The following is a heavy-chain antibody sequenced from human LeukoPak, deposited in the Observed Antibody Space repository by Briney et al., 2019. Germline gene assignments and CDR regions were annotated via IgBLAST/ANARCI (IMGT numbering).Heavy chain of an antibody. V-gene: IGHV3-21*01. CDR1: GFTFSSYN. D-gene: IGHD3-10*01. Sequence: GGSLRLSCAASGFTFSSYNMNWVRQAPGKGLEWVSSISGNSSYIYYADSVKGRFTISRDSAKNSLYLQMNSLRAEDTAVYYCAKDRVYGSGILSPDYSGQGILVTVSS. CDR2: ISGNSSYI. CDR3: AKDRVYGSGILSPDY. J-gene: IGHJ4*02.